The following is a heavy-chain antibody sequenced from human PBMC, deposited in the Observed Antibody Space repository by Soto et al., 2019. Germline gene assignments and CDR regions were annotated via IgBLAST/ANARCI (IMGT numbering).Heavy chain of an antibody. CDR1: GGSFSGYY. Sequence: SETLSLTCAVYGGSFSGYYWSWIRQPPGKGLEWVGEINHSGSTNYNPSLKSRVTISVDTSKNPFSLKLSSVTAADTAVYYCARVLTARPKGIAVAGANWFDPWGQGTRVTVSS. V-gene: IGHV4-34*01. CDR2: INHSGST. J-gene: IGHJ5*02. D-gene: IGHD6-19*01. CDR3: ARVLTARPKGIAVAGANWFDP.